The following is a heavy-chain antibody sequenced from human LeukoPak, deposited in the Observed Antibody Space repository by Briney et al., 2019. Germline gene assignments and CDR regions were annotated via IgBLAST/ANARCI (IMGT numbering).Heavy chain of an antibody. Sequence: PSETLSLTRTVSGGSISSYYWSWIRQPPGKGLEWIAFIHYSGSTNYNPSLKSRVTISVDTSKNQFSLQLTSVTAADTAVYYCASGYDFWSGQQFDYWGQGSLVTVSS. CDR3: ASGYDFWSGQQFDY. J-gene: IGHJ4*02. CDR1: GGSISSYY. CDR2: IHYSGST. D-gene: IGHD3-3*01. V-gene: IGHV4-59*01.